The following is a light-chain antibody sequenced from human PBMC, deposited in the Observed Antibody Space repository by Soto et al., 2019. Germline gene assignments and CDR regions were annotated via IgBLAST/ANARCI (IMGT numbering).Light chain of an antibody. J-gene: IGLJ3*02. V-gene: IGLV1-40*01. CDR1: SSNIGAGYV. Sequence: QSVLTQPPSVSGASGQRVTISCTGSSSNIGAGYVVHWYQQLPGTAPKLLIFGNTNRPSGVPDRFSGSKSGASASLAITGLQAEDEADYYCQSYDSSLSSWVFGGGTKLT. CDR2: GNT. CDR3: QSYDSSLSSWV.